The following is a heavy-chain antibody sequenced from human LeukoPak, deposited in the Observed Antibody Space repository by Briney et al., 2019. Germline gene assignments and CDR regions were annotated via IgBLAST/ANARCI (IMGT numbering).Heavy chain of an antibody. CDR3: ARDPYDYVWGSYRYPYYFDY. J-gene: IGHJ4*02. Sequence: GGSLRLSCAASGFTFSSYWMSWVRQAPGKGLEWVANIKQDGSEKYYVDSVKGRLTISRDNAKNSLYLQMNSLRAEDTAVYYCARDPYDYVWGSYRYPYYFDYWGQGTLVTVSS. D-gene: IGHD3-16*02. V-gene: IGHV3-7*01. CDR2: IKQDGSEK. CDR1: GFTFSSYW.